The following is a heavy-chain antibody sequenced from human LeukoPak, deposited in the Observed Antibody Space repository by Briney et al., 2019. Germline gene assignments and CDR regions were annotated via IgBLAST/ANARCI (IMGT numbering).Heavy chain of an antibody. CDR2: ISSSSSYI. CDR3: AKDEGRAVAGTFDY. D-gene: IGHD6-19*01. Sequence: PGGSLRLSCAASGFTFSSYSMNWVRQAPGKGLEWVSSISSSSSYIYYADSVKGRFTISRDNAKNSLYLQMNSLRAEDTAVYYCAKDEGRAVAGTFDYWGQGTLVTVSS. CDR1: GFTFSSYS. J-gene: IGHJ4*02. V-gene: IGHV3-21*01.